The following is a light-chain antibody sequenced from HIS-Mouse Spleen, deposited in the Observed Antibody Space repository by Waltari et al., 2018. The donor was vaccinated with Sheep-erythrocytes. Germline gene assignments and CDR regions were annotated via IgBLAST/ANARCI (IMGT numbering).Light chain of an antibody. CDR3: QQYYSTPRT. Sequence: DIQMTQSPSSLSASVGDRVTITCRASQSISSYLNWYQQKPGKAPKLLIYAASILQSGVPSRFSGSGSGTDFTLTISSLQAEDVAVYYCQQYYSTPRTFGQGTKVEIK. J-gene: IGKJ1*01. V-gene: IGKV1-39*01. CDR2: AAS. CDR1: QSISSY.